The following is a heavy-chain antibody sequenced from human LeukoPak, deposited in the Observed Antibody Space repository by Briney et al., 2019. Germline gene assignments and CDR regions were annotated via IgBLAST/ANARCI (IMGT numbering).Heavy chain of an antibody. CDR1: GYTFTGYY. CDR3: ARNYCTNGVCRNWFDP. J-gene: IGHJ5*02. V-gene: IGHV1-2*02. Sequence: ASVKVSCKASGYTFTGYYMHWVRQAPGQGLEWMGWINPNSGGTNYAQKFQGRVTMTRDTSISTAYMELSRLRSDDTAVYYCARNYCTNGVCRNWFDPWAREPWSPSPQ. D-gene: IGHD2-8*01. CDR2: INPNSGGT.